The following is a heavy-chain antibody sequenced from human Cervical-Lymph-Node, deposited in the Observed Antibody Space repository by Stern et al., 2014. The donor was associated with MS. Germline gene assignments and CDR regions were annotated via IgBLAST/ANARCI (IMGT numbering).Heavy chain of an antibody. Sequence: QVQLVESGPEVKKPGASVMVSCKASGYTFTNYYIHWVRQAPGQGLEWMGIINPNGSVTASAQKFQGRLTMTRDTSTTTAYMRLIPLTSEDTAMYYCTRAVGGVGREWGQGTLVFVSS. CDR3: TRAVGGVGRE. CDR1: GYTFTNYY. D-gene: IGHD3-16*01. V-gene: IGHV1-46*01. CDR2: INPNGSVT. J-gene: IGHJ4*02.